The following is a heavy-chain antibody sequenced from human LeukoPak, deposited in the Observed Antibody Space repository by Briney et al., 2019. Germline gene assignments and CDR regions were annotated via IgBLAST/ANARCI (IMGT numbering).Heavy chain of an antibody. CDR3: ATNLRGAGEYFQQ. CDR1: GLRFSDYY. Sequence: GGSLRLSCAASGLRFSDYYVSWIRQAPGKGLQWVSYISSGGDIMHYADSVKGRFTSSRDNAKNSGYLEMNSLGAEDTAVYYCATNLRGAGEYFQQWGQGTLVTVSS. V-gene: IGHV3-11*01. CDR2: ISSGGDIM. D-gene: IGHD4/OR15-4a*01. J-gene: IGHJ1*01.